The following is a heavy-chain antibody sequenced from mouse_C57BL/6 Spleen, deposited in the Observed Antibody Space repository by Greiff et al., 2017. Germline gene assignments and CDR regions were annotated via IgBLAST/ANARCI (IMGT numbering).Heavy chain of an antibody. J-gene: IGHJ1*03. V-gene: IGHV2-2*01. CDR3: ARNSAGKGYFDV. CDR2: IWSGGST. Sequence: QVQLQQSGPGLVQPSQSLSITCTVSGFSLTSYGVHWVRQSPGKGLEWLGVIWSGGSTDYNAAFISRLSISKDNSKSHVFFKMNSLQADDTAIYYCARNSAGKGYFDVWGTGTTVTVSS. CDR1: GFSLTSYG. D-gene: IGHD4-1*01.